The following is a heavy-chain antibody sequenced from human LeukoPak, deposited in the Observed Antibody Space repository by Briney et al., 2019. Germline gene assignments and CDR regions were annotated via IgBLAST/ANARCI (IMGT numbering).Heavy chain of an antibody. CDR1: GYTFTSYD. J-gene: IGHJ6*03. CDR2: MNPNSGNT. V-gene: IGHV1-8*01. CDR3: ARGKGGSLRNGGHYYYMDV. D-gene: IGHD1-26*01. Sequence: ASVKVSCKASGYTFTSYDINWVRQATGQGLEWMGWMNPNSGNTGYAQKFQGRVTMTRNTSISTAYMELSSLRSEDTAVYYCARGKGGSLRNGGHYYYMDVWGKGTTVTISS.